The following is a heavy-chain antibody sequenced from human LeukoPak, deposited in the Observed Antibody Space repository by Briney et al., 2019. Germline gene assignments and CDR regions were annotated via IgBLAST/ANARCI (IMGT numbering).Heavy chain of an antibody. D-gene: IGHD6-19*01. CDR1: GHTLTDLS. CDR3: ATSGRGWYNSVDS. V-gene: IGHV1-24*01. Sequence: ASVKVSCKVSGHTLTDLSMHWVRQAPGKGLEWMAGFDPEDGVKFYAQKFQGRFTMTEDTSTDTAYMELTSLRSEDTAVYYCATSGRGWYNSVDSWGQGTLITVSS. CDR2: FDPEDGVK. J-gene: IGHJ5*01.